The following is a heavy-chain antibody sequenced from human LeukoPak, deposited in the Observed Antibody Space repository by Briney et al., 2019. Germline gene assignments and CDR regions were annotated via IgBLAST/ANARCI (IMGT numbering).Heavy chain of an antibody. V-gene: IGHV3-21*01. Sequence: GGSLRLSCAASGFTFSTYSMNWVRQAPGKGLEWVSSVSHTSTYIYYADSLKGRFAISRDNAKNSLYLQMSSLRAEDTAVYYCARENHGSFDYWGQGTLVTVSS. CDR3: ARENHGSFDY. J-gene: IGHJ4*02. CDR2: VSHTSTYI. CDR1: GFTFSTYS. D-gene: IGHD3-10*01.